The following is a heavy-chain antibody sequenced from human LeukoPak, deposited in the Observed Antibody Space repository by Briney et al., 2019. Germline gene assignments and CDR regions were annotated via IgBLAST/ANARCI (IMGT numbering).Heavy chain of an antibody. J-gene: IGHJ4*02. V-gene: IGHV5-51*01. CDR3: ARTGYSSGWAPLPFDY. CDR1: GYSFTSYW. CDR2: IYPGDSDT. D-gene: IGHD6-19*01. Sequence: HGESLKISCKGSGYSFTSYWIGWVRPMPGKGLEWMGIIYPGDSDTRYSPSFQGRVTISADKSISTAYLQWSSLKASDTAMYYCARTGYSSGWAPLPFDYWGQGTLVTVSS.